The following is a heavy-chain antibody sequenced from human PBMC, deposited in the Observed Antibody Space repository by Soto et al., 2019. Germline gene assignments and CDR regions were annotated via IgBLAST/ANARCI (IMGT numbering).Heavy chain of an antibody. J-gene: IGHJ4*02. Sequence: PGGSLRLSCAASGFTFSRFWMSWVRQAPGKGLEWVAKINQDGSEIYYVDSVKGRFTISRDNAKNSLHLQMNSLRAEDTAVYYCARDGLPVALDSWGQGILVTVSS. D-gene: IGHD2-2*01. CDR1: GFTFSRFW. CDR3: ARDGLPVALDS. V-gene: IGHV3-7*01. CDR2: INQDGSEI.